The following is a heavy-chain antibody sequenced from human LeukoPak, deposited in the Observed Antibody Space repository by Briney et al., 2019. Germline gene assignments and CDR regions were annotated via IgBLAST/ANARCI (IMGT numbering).Heavy chain of an antibody. CDR3: ARGLVDTARTGFDY. CDR1: GGSFSGYY. V-gene: IGHV4-34*01. CDR2: INHSGST. D-gene: IGHD5-18*01. Sequence: ASETLSLTCAVYGGSFSGYYWSWIRQPPGKGLEWIGEINHSGSTNYNPSLKSRISISVDTSKNQFSLKLSSVTAADTAVYYCARGLVDTARTGFDYWGQGTLVTVSS. J-gene: IGHJ4*02.